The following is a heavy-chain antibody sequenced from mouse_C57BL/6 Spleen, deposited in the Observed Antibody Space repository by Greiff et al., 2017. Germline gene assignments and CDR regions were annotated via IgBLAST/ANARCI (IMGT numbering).Heavy chain of an antibody. CDR1: GYRFTSYY. Sequence: QVQLQQSGPELVKPGASVKISCKASGYRFTSYYIHWVKQRPGQGLEWIGWIYPGSGNTKYNEKFKGKATLTADTASSTAYMELSSLTSEDSAVYDCARKSLLLYYFDYWGQGTTLTVSS. CDR2: IYPGSGNT. CDR3: ARKSLLLYYFDY. V-gene: IGHV1-66*01. D-gene: IGHD1-1*01. J-gene: IGHJ2*01.